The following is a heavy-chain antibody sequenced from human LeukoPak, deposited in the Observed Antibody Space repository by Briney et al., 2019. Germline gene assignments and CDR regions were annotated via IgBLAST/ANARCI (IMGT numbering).Heavy chain of an antibody. Sequence: PGGSLRLSCAASGFTFSTYAMSWVRQAPGKGLEWVGFIRSKAYGGTTEYAASVKGRFTISRDDSKSIAYLQRNSLKTEDAAIYYCTFGSYYYYAMDVWGQGTTVTVSS. D-gene: IGHD3-16*01. CDR1: GFTFSTYA. J-gene: IGHJ6*02. CDR3: TFGSYYYYAMDV. CDR2: IRSKAYGGTT. V-gene: IGHV3-49*04.